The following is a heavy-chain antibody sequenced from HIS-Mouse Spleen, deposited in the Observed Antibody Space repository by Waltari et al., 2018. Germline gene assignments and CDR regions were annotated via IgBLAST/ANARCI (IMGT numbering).Heavy chain of an antibody. Sequence: QLQLQESGPGLVNPSETLSLTCTVSGGSISSSSYYWGWIRQPPGKGLGWIGSFYYSGSTYYNPSLKSRVTISVDTSKNQFSLKLSSVTAADTAVYYCAREIPYSSSWYDWYFDLWGRGTLVTVSS. D-gene: IGHD6-13*01. CDR3: AREIPYSSSWYDWYFDL. V-gene: IGHV4-39*07. CDR2: FYYSGST. CDR1: GGSISSSSYY. J-gene: IGHJ2*01.